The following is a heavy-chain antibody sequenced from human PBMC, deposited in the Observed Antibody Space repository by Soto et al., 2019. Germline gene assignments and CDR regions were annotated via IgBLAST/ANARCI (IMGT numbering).Heavy chain of an antibody. J-gene: IGHJ4*02. D-gene: IGHD2-21*01. CDR2: IIPILGIA. CDR3: ARRTYCGGDCYSVGYFDY. CDR1: GGTFSSYT. Sequence: QVQLVQSGAEVKKPGSSVKVSCKASGGTFSSYTISWVRQAPGQGLEWMGRIIPILGIANYAQKFQGRVTITADKSTSTAYMELSSLRSEDTAVYYCARRTYCGGDCYSVGYFDYWGQGTLVTVSS. V-gene: IGHV1-69*02.